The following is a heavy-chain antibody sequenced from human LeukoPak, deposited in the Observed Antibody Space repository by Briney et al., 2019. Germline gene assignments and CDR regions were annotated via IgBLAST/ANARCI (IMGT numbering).Heavy chain of an antibody. CDR2: ISYSGST. V-gene: IGHV4-59*01. CDR3: ARGGSRSYTSSTLDY. Sequence: SETLSLTCSVSGGSINVYYWSWIRQSPGKGLEWIGSISYSGSTNYNPSLKSRVTISMDTSKNRFSLKVSSVIPADTAMYYCARGGSRSYTSSTLDYWGQGTLVTVSS. J-gene: IGHJ4*02. D-gene: IGHD6-6*01. CDR1: GGSINVYY.